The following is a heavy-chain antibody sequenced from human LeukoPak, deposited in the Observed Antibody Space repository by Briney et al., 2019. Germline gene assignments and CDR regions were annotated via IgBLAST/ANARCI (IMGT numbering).Heavy chain of an antibody. Sequence: ASVKVSCKASGYTFTSYDINWVRQATGQGHEWMGWMNPNSGNTGYAQKFQGRVTMTRNTSISTAYMELSSLRSEDTAVYYCARGSPTCYDFWSGYTDAFDIWGQGTMVTVSS. CDR1: GYTFTSYD. CDR3: ARGSPTCYDFWSGYTDAFDI. J-gene: IGHJ3*02. CDR2: MNPNSGNT. D-gene: IGHD3-3*01. V-gene: IGHV1-8*01.